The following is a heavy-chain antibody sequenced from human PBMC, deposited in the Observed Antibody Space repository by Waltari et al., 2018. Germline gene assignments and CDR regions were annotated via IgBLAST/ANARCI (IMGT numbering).Heavy chain of an antibody. CDR3: ARQLWWSRRYFDY. V-gene: IGHV4-34*01. J-gene: IGHJ4*02. Sequence: QVQLQQWGAGLLKPSETLSLTCAVYGGSFSGYYWSWIRQPPGKGLEWIGEINHSGSTNYNPSLNSRVTISVDTSKNQFSLKLSSVTAADTAVYYCARQLWWSRRYFDYWGQGTLVTVSS. CDR2: INHSGST. CDR1: GGSFSGYY. D-gene: IGHD2-21*01.